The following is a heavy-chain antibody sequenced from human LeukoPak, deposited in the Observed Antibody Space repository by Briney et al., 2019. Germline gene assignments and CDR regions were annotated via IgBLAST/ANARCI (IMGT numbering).Heavy chain of an antibody. J-gene: IGHJ4*02. D-gene: IGHD6-13*01. CDR2: IYPGDSDT. V-gene: IGHV5-51*01. CDR3: ARHTGVPRPHSIAAAGTEIDY. CDR1: GYSFTSYW. Sequence: GESLKISCKGSGYSFTSYWIGWVRQMPGKGLGWMGIIYPGDSDTRYSPSFQGQVTISADKSISTAYLQWSSLKASDTAMYYCARHTGVPRPHSIAAAGTEIDYWGQGTLVTVSS.